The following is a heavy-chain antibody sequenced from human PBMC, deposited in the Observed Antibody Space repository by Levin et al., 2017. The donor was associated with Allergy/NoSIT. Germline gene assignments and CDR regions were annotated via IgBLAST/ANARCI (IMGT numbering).Heavy chain of an antibody. D-gene: IGHD6-19*01. CDR1: GYTFTGHY. J-gene: IGHJ6*03. V-gene: IGHV1-2*06. CDR3: ARERTKRIAVAGTTRDYYYMDV. Sequence: WASVKVSCKASGYTFTGHYMHWVRQAPGQGLEWMGRINPNSGGTNYAQKFQGRVTMTRDTSISTAYMELSRLRFDDAAVYYCARERTKRIAVAGTTRDYYYMDVWGKGTTVTVSS. CDR2: INPNSGGT.